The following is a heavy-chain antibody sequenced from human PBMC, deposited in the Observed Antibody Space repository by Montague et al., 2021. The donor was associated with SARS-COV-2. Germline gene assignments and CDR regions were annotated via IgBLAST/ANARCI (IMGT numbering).Heavy chain of an antibody. Sequence: LRLSFSASGFTFSNYEMSWVRQAPGKGLEWLSYIRSSGSTIYYADSVKGRFTISRDNAKNSLYLQMDSLRAEDTAVYYCARDTPYYYGSGSYYEPRRVFDYWGQGTLVTVSS. CDR1: GFTFSNYE. V-gene: IGHV3-48*03. J-gene: IGHJ4*02. CDR3: ARDTPYYYGSGSYYEPRRVFDY. CDR2: IRSSGSTI. D-gene: IGHD3-10*01.